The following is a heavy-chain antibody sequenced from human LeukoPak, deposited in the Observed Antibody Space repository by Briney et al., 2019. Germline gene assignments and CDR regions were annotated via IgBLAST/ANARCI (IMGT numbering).Heavy chain of an antibody. CDR1: GGSISSSSYY. V-gene: IGHV4-39*07. CDR2: IYYSGRT. J-gene: IGHJ3*02. Sequence: PSETLSLTCTVSGGSISSSSYYWGWIRQPPGKGLEWIGSIYYSGRTYYNPSLKSRVTISVDTSKNQFSLKLSSVTAADTAVYYCASLSSGWYRYGAFDIWGQGTMVTVSS. CDR3: ASLSSGWYRYGAFDI. D-gene: IGHD6-19*01.